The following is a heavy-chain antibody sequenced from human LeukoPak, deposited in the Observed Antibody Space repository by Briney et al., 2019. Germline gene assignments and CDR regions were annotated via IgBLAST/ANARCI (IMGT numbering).Heavy chain of an antibody. D-gene: IGHD4-17*01. CDR1: GYTFTDYY. V-gene: IGHV1-2*02. Sequence: ASVKVSCKASGYTFTDYYMHWVRQAPGQGLEWMGWINPNSGGTNYAQKFQGRVTMTRDTSISTAYMDLTRLRSDDTAVYYRARSLRTFVTVTTIFDYWGQGTLVTVSS. CDR2: INPNSGGT. J-gene: IGHJ4*02. CDR3: ARSLRTFVTVTTIFDY.